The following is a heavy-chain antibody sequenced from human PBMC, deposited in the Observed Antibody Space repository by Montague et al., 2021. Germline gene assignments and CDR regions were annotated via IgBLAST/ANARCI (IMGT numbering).Heavy chain of an antibody. Sequence: SETLSLTCGLSGGSLSGYNWAWIRQTPGKGLEWIGNINHSGSVKXNPSLKNRVSISVGTSNNQFFLDLTSVTAADTAMYFCARGLFGTVNGQYSGGWYYFDKWGQGTMVTVSS. D-gene: IGHD6-19*01. CDR2: INHSGSV. J-gene: IGHJ4*02. CDR3: ARGLFGTVNGQYSGGWYYFDK. CDR1: GGSLSGYN. V-gene: IGHV4-34*01.